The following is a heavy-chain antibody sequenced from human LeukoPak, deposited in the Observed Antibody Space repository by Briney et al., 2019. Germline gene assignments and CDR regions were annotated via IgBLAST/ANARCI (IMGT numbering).Heavy chain of an antibody. J-gene: IGHJ5*02. D-gene: IGHD3-22*01. CDR1: GGSISSGDYY. CDR2: MYYSGST. CDR3: ARPYYYDSRIDP. V-gene: IGHV4-30-4*01. Sequence: SETLSLTCTVSGGSISSGDYYWSWIRQPPGKGLEWIAYMYYSGSTYYNPSLKSRVTMSADTFKNQLSLKLSSVTAADTAVYYCARPYYYDSRIDPWGQGILVTVSS.